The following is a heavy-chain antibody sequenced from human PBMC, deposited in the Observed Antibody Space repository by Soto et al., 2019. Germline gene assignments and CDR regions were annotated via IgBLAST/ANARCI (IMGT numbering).Heavy chain of an antibody. V-gene: IGHV3-33*01. Sequence: QVQLVESGGGVVQPGRSLRLSCAASGFTFRSYGMHCVRQAPGKGLEWVAVIWYDGSNKYYADSVKGRFTISRDNSKNTLYLQMDSLTVENTADYYWARGSGHHPYYMDVWGKGTTVTVSS. CDR3: ARGSGHHPYYMDV. CDR1: GFTFRSYG. CDR2: IWYDGSNK. J-gene: IGHJ6*03.